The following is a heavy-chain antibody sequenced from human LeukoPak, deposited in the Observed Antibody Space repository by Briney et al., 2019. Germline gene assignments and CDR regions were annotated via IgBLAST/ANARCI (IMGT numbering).Heavy chain of an antibody. J-gene: IGHJ5*02. CDR3: GRDLGFCSGGSLELYNWFDP. CDR1: GGSITNDNYF. D-gene: IGHD2-15*01. V-gene: IGHV4-31*03. Sequence: SQTLSLTCTDSGGSITNDNYFWSCIRHYPGRGLEWHGYIYYIGNTYYNPSLKSRVTLSVDTPKNQFSRKLTSMTAADTAVYHCGRDLGFCSGGSLELYNWFDPWGQGWLVTVSS. CDR2: IYYIGNT.